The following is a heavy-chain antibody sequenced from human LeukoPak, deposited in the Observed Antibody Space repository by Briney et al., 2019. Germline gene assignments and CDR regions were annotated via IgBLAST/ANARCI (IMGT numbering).Heavy chain of an antibody. J-gene: IGHJ3*02. V-gene: IGHV4-34*01. CDR1: GGSFSGYH. Sequence: PSETLSLTCAVYGGSFSGYHWSWIRQPPGKGLEWIGEINHSGSTNYNPSLKSRVTISVDTSKNQFSLKLSSVTAADTAVYYCARGRVVPASSIWGQGTMVTVSS. CDR3: ARGRVVPASSI. CDR2: INHSGST. D-gene: IGHD2-2*01.